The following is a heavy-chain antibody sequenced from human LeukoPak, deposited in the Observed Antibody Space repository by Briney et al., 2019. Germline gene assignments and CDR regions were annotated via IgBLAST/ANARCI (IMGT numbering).Heavy chain of an antibody. CDR2: IKRKTDGGTT. D-gene: IGHD2-15*01. CDR3: TTDTRRVVVPK. J-gene: IGHJ4*02. V-gene: IGHV3-15*01. Sequence: GGSLRLSCAASGFSFNDAWMSWVRQAPGRGLEWVGRIKRKTDGGTTDYAAPVKGRFTISRDDSKTSLYLQMNNLKTEDTAVYYCTTDTRRVVVPKWGQGTLVTVSS. CDR1: GFSFNDAW.